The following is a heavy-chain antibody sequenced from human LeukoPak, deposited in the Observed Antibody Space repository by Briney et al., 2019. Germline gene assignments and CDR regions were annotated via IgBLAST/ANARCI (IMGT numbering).Heavy chain of an antibody. CDR1: GGPISSTNHY. D-gene: IGHD5-18*01. V-gene: IGHV4-39*01. J-gene: IGHJ4*02. CDR2: VYYSGSP. Sequence: PSETLSLTCTVSGGPISSTNHYWGWIRQPPGKGLEWIGSVYYSGSPYYNPSLQSRITLSVDTSKNQFSLKLSSVTAADTAVYYCARFHTAFDYWGQGTLVTVSS. CDR3: ARFHTAFDY.